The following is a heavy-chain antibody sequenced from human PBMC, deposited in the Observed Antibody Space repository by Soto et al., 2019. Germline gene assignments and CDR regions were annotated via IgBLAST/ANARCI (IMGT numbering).Heavy chain of an antibody. CDR2: IKQDESKR. CDR1: GFTFSSYW. D-gene: IGHD6-13*01. CDR3: AGDSSPSYNSRWYDGFDF. J-gene: IGHJ3*01. Sequence: EVQLVESGGGLVQPGGSLRLSCAASGFTFSSYWMTWVRQAPGKGLEWVANIKQDESKRYYVDSVECRFTIARDNAKNSLFLQVKSLRADDTAVYYCAGDSSPSYNSRWYDGFDFWGRGTMVTVSS. V-gene: IGHV3-7*05.